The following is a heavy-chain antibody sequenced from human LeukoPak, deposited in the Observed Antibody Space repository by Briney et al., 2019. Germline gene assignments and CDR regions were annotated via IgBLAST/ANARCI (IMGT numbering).Heavy chain of an antibody. CDR3: ARYWGPYDNSGAYFDY. CDR2: IHYTGST. J-gene: IGHJ4*02. V-gene: IGHV4-39*01. CDR1: GDSTSSSSYY. Sequence: KPSETLSLTCTVSGDSTSSSSYYWVWLRQPPGKGLEWIATIHYTGSTYYNPSLKSRVTISVDTSKNQFSLKLSSVTAADTAMYYCARYWGPYDNSGAYFDYWGQGTLVTVSS. D-gene: IGHD3-22*01.